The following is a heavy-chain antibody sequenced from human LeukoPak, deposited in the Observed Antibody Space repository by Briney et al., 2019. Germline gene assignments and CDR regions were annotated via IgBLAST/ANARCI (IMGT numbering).Heavy chain of an antibody. D-gene: IGHD3-10*01. CDR2: IYPSDSDT. V-gene: IGHV5-51*01. Sequence: GESLRISCKASGYKFTSYWIGWMRQTPGKGLEWMGVIYPSDSDTRYNVSFEGQVTISADKSINTAYLQWSSLRPSDTAVYYCAKGDGEFEYWGQGTLVTVSS. J-gene: IGHJ4*02. CDR3: AKGDGEFEY. CDR1: GYKFTSYW.